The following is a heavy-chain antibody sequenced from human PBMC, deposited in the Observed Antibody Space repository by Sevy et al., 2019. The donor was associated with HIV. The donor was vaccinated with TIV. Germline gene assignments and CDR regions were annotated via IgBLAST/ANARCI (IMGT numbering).Heavy chain of an antibody. CDR2: IHSSGST. CDR3: ARGLNYNFWSGYTFDY. D-gene: IGHD3-3*01. CDR1: GGSISGYY. J-gene: IGHJ4*02. Sequence: SETLSLTCTVSGGSISGYYWSWIRQPPGKGLEWIGYIHSSGSTNYHPSLKSRVTISVDTSKNQFSLRLRSVTAADTAAYYCARGLNYNFWSGYTFDYWGQGTLVTVSS. V-gene: IGHV4-59*01.